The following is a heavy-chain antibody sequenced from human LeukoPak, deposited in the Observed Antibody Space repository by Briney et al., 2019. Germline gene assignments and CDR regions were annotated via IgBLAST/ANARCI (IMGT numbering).Heavy chain of an antibody. Sequence: KTSETLSLTCTVSGGSINSSYWNWIRHPPGKSREWNGNIYYTGNTDYNPSLKSRVTISVDRSKNQLSRQLSSVTRADTALYYCAQQKYTTAWTYWYFDLWGRGTLVTVSS. D-gene: IGHD2-2*02. CDR1: GGSINSSY. J-gene: IGHJ2*01. CDR3: AQQKYTTAWTYWYFDL. V-gene: IGHV4-59*01. CDR2: IYYTGNT.